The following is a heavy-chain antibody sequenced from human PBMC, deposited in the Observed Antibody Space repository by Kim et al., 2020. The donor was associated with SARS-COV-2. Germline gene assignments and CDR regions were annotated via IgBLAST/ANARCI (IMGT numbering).Heavy chain of an antibody. CDR2: INSDGSST. V-gene: IGHV3-74*01. Sequence: GGSLRLSCAASGFTFSSYWMHWVRQAPGKGLVWVSRINSDGSSTSYADSVKGRFTISRDNAKNTLYLQMNSLRAEDTAVYYCAKGGVLRFLEWLSTYYMDVSGKGTTVTVSS. D-gene: IGHD3-3*01. CDR1: GFTFSSYW. CDR3: AKGGVLRFLEWLSTYYMDV. J-gene: IGHJ6*03.